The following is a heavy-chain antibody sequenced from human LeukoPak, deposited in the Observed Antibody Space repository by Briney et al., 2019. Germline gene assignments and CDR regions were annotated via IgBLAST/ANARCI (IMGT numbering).Heavy chain of an antibody. J-gene: IGHJ1*01. V-gene: IGHV4-59*01. CDR1: GGSISSYY. Sequence: PSETLSLTCTVSGGSISSYYWSWIRHPQGKGLGRIGYIYYTGSTNYNPSLKSRVTISVDTSKNQFSLKLTSVTAADTAVYYCARVGITIFGVGPEYFQHWGQGTLVTVSS. CDR2: IYYTGST. CDR3: ARVGITIFGVGPEYFQH. D-gene: IGHD3-3*01.